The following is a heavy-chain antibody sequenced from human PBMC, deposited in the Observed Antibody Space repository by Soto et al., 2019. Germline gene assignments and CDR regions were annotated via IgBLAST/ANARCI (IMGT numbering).Heavy chain of an antibody. J-gene: IGHJ4*02. Sequence: SETLSLTCAVYGGSFSGHYWSWIRQPPGKGLEWIGEINHSGSTKYNPSLKSRVTTSVDTSKNQFSLRLSSVTAADTAVYYCARGHYDYWSDYTRPFDYWGQGILVTVSS. V-gene: IGHV4-34*01. CDR2: INHSGST. CDR3: ARGHYDYWSDYTRPFDY. D-gene: IGHD3-3*01. CDR1: GGSFSGHY.